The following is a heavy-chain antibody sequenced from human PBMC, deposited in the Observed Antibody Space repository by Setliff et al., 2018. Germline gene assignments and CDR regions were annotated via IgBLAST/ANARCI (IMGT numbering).Heavy chain of an antibody. Sequence: GPSVKVSCKASGYTFTRYYMYWVRQAPGQGLEWMGIINPGGGSSSSTEKFQGRVTMTRDTSASTVYMEMGNLTSDDTAVYYCARAGSAAAGRKGIFEYWGQGSLVTVSS. CDR3: ARAGSAAAGRKGIFEY. J-gene: IGHJ4*02. CDR2: INPGGGSS. D-gene: IGHD6-13*01. CDR1: GYTFTRYY. V-gene: IGHV1-46*01.